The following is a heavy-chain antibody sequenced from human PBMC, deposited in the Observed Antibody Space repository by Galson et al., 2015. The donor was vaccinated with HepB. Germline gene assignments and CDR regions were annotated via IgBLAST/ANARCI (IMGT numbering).Heavy chain of an antibody. Sequence: SLRLSCAASGFTFSSYGMHWVRQAPGKGLEWVAVISYDGSNKYYADSVKGRFTISRDNSKNTLYLQMNSLRAEDTAVYYCAKDLGVPATIDYYYGMDVWGQGTTVTVSS. D-gene: IGHD5-12*01. CDR3: AKDLGVPATIDYYYGMDV. CDR1: GFTFSSYG. J-gene: IGHJ6*02. CDR2: ISYDGSNK. V-gene: IGHV3-30*18.